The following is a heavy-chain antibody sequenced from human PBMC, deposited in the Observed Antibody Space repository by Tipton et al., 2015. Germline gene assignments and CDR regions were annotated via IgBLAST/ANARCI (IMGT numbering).Heavy chain of an antibody. Sequence: SLRLSCEGSGFSFSDYSMSWVRQAPGKGLEWVSFISRSPNYIYYADSVKGRFTISRDNAQNSLYLQMNGLRAEDTAVYYCARDGVRLSSNWFNWFDPWGQGTLVTVSS. D-gene: IGHD6-13*01. CDR1: GFSFSDYS. CDR3: ARDGVRLSSNWFNWFDP. V-gene: IGHV3-21*01. CDR2: ISRSPNYI. J-gene: IGHJ5*02.